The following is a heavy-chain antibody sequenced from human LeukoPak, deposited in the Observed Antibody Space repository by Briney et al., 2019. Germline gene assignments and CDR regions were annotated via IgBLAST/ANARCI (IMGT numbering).Heavy chain of an antibody. CDR3: ARQGSSAQPSWFDP. Sequence: PSETLSLTCTVSGGSISSSSYYWGWIRQPPGKGLEWIGSIYYSGSTYYNPSLKSRVTISVDTSKNQFSLKLSSVTAADTAVYYCARQGSSAQPSWFDPWGQGTLVTVSS. CDR2: IYYSGST. J-gene: IGHJ5*02. CDR1: GGSISSSSYY. V-gene: IGHV4-39*01. D-gene: IGHD6-19*01.